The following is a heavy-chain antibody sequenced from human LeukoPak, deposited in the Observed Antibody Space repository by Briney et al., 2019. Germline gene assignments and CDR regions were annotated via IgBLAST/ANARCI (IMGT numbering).Heavy chain of an antibody. CDR3: AKPYFDWAPFDP. V-gene: IGHV3-23*01. J-gene: IGHJ5*02. Sequence: LPGGSLRLSCAASGFPFSSYAMSWVRQAPGKGLEWVSAISGSGGSTYYADSVKGRFTISRDNSKHTLYLQMNSLRAEDTAVYYCAKPYFDWAPFDPWGQGTLVTVSS. CDR2: ISGSGGST. CDR1: GFPFSSYA. D-gene: IGHD3-9*01.